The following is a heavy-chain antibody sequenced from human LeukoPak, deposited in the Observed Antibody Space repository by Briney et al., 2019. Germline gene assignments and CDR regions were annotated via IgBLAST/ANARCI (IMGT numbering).Heavy chain of an antibody. Sequence: SETLSLTCAVYGGSFSGYYWSWIRQPPGKGLESIGYMYYTGSTNYNPSLKSRVTISLDTSKNQFSLELTSVTPADTAVYYCARVLPGGFSYGAADYWGQGTLVTVSS. D-gene: IGHD5-18*01. CDR2: MYYTGST. V-gene: IGHV4-59*01. J-gene: IGHJ4*02. CDR3: ARVLPGGFSYGAADY. CDR1: GGSFSGYY.